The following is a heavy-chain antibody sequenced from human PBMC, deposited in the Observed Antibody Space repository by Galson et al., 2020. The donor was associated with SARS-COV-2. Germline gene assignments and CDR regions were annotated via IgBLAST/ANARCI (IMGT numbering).Heavy chain of an antibody. CDR1: GDSISRMNW. Sequence: SETLSLTCAVFGDSISRMNWWSWVRQSPGKGLEWIGEIYNSGSTNYNPSLKSRVTISVDNSKNQFSLKVTSVTAADTAVYYCARDSGYIDYWGQGILVTVSS. J-gene: IGHJ4*02. V-gene: IGHV4-4*02. D-gene: IGHD6-25*01. CDR3: ARDSGYIDY. CDR2: IYNSGST.